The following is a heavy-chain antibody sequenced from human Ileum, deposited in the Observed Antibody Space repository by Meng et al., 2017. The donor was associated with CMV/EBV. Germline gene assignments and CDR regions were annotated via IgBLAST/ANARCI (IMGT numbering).Heavy chain of an antibody. CDR3: ARLVVINGYWFAP. CDR1: GYTFHTHW. Sequence: GGSLRLSCKASGYTFHTHWIAWVRQMPGKGLEWMGIIFPDDSDTRYSPSFQGQVTISADKSINTAYLQWNSLQASDSAMYYCARLVVINGYWFAPWGQGTLVTVSS. J-gene: IGHJ5*02. V-gene: IGHV5-51*01. D-gene: IGHD2-15*01. CDR2: IFPDDSDT.